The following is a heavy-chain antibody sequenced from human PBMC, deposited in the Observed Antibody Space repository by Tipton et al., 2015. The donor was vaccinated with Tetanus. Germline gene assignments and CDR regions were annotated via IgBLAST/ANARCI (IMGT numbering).Heavy chain of an antibody. Sequence: LRLSCTASGGSITSGSYYWGWIRQPPGKGLEWIGNIYYSGTTYYNSPLKSRVTISLDTSKNQFSLKMTSVTAADTAVYYCARQADNWFDPWGQGTLVAVSS. J-gene: IGHJ5*02. CDR3: ARQADNWFDP. V-gene: IGHV4-39*01. CDR1: GGSITSGSYY. CDR2: IYYSGTT.